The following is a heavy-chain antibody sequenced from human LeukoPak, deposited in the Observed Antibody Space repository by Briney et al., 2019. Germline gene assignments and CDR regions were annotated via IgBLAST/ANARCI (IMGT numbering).Heavy chain of an antibody. J-gene: IGHJ4*02. CDR1: GFTLSSYA. CDR2: ISGNAGST. D-gene: IGHD3-22*01. Sequence: PGGSLRLSCAAYGFTLSSYAMSLVRQAPGKGLEWVSLISGNAGSTYYADSVKGRFTISRDNAKNSLYLQMNSLRAEDTALYYCARGPDHYDSSGSYLPDYWGQGTLLTVSS. CDR3: ARGPDHYDSSGSYLPDY. V-gene: IGHV3-23*01.